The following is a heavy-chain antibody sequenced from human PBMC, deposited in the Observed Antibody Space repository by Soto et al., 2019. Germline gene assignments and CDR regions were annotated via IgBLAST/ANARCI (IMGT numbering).Heavy chain of an antibody. D-gene: IGHD1-7*01. V-gene: IGHV3-30-3*01. CDR3: AREVTITGTT. J-gene: IGHJ4*02. Sequence: CAASGFTFSSYAMHWVRQAPGKGLEWVAVISYDGSNKYYADSVKGRFTVSRDNSKNTLYLQMNSLRAEDTAVYYCAREVTITGTTWGQGTLVTVSS. CDR1: GFTFSSYA. CDR2: ISYDGSNK.